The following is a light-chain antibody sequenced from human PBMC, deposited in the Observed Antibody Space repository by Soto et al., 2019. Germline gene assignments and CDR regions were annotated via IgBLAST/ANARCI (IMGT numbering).Light chain of an antibody. J-gene: IGKJ1*01. Sequence: EIVLTQSPATLSLSPGASATLSCRASQSVSSYLAWYQQKPGQAPRLLIYGASTRATGIPARFSGSGSGTDFTLTISRLEPEDFAVYYCQQYGSSGTVGQGTKVDIK. CDR2: GAS. CDR3: QQYGSSGT. CDR1: QSVSSY. V-gene: IGKV3-20*01.